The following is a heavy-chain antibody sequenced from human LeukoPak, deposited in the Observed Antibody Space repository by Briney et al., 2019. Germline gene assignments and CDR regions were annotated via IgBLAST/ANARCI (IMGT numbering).Heavy chain of an antibody. CDR1: GFTFSSYW. Sequence: SGGSLRLSCAASGFTFSSYWMHWVRQAPGKGLVWVSRINSEWSSTSYADSVKGRFTITRDNAKNTLYLQMNSLRAEDTAVYYCARMICSSTSCYSHDVNWFDPWGQGTLVSVSS. J-gene: IGHJ5*02. CDR3: ARMICSSTSCYSHDVNWFDP. V-gene: IGHV3-74*01. CDR2: INSEWSST. D-gene: IGHD2-2*01.